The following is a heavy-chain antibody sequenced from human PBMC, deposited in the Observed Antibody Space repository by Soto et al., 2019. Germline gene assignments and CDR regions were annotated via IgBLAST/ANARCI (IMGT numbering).Heavy chain of an antibody. D-gene: IGHD2-15*01. CDR3: GKVLVGATGHTDSDS. CDR2: VDYNGVT. Sequence: SETLSLTCTVSGGSIYRSGYYWGWIRQPPGRGLEWIGNVDYNGVTYSNPSLKSRVTISRDTSKNQFSLKLTSVTAADTALYYCGKVLVGATGHTDSDSWGPGTLVTVS. V-gene: IGHV4-39*01. J-gene: IGHJ4*02. CDR1: GGSIYRSGYY.